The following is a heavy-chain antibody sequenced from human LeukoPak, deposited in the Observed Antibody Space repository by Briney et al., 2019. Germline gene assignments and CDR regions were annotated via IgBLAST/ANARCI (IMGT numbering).Heavy chain of an antibody. D-gene: IGHD2-2*01. J-gene: IGHJ3*02. Sequence: SVKVSCKASGGTFSSYTISWVRQAPGQGLEWMGRIIPILGIANYAQKFQGRVTMTRDTSISTAYMELSRLRSDDTAVYYCARDRRSQPLDAFDTWGQGTMVTVSS. CDR2: IIPILGIA. CDR1: GGTFSSYT. CDR3: ARDRRSQPLDAFDT. V-gene: IGHV1-69*04.